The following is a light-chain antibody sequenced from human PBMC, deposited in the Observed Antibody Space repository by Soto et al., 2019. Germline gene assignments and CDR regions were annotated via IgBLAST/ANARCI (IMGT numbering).Light chain of an antibody. CDR1: QSVSDS. Sequence: EVVLTQSPATLSLSPGERANLSCRASQSVSDSLAWYQQKPGQAPRLLIHDASSRATGIPARFSGSGSGTDFTLTINGLEPEDFAVYFCQHRAGWPPALTFGGGTKVEIK. CDR2: DAS. V-gene: IGKV3-11*01. CDR3: QHRAGWPPALT. J-gene: IGKJ4*01.